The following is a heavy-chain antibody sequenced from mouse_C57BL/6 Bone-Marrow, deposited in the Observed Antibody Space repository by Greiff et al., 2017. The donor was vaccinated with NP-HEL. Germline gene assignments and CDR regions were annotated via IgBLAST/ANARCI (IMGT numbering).Heavy chain of an antibody. Sequence: QVQLQQPGAELVKPGASVKLSCKASGYTFTSYWMQWVKQRPGQGLEWIGEIDPYDSSTNYNQKFKGKATLTVDPSSSTAYMQLSSLTSEDSAVYYGARRWCPSYWYFAVWGTGTTLTVSS. D-gene: IGHD1-1*02. CDR3: ARRWCPSYWYFAV. J-gene: IGHJ1*03. CDR1: GYTFTSYW. V-gene: IGHV1-50*01. CDR2: IDPYDSST.